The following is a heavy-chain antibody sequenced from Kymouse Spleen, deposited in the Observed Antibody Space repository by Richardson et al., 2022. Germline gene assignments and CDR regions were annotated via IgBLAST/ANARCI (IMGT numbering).Heavy chain of an antibody. CDR2: IWYDGSNK. CDR3: AREDYSLYYYYYGMDV. J-gene: IGHJ6*02. D-gene: IGHD4-11,IGHD4-11*01. V-gene: IGHV3-33*01. CDR1: GFTFSSYG. Sequence: QVQLVESGGGVVQPGRSLRLSCAASGFTFSSYGMHWVRQAPGKGLEWVAVIWYDGSNKYYADSVKGRFTISRDNSKNTLYLQMNSLRAEDTAVYYCAREDYSLYYYYYGMDVWGQGTTVTVSS.